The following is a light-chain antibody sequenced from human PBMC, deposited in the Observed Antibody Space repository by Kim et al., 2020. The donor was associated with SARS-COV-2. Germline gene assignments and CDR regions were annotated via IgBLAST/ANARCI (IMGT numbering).Light chain of an antibody. J-gene: IGLJ2*01. CDR1: NSNIGAGFN. V-gene: IGLV1-40*01. CDR3: QSFDSSLSGFVI. Sequence: VTSSCTGSNSNIGAGFNVHWYQYLPGTAPKRLIADNNNRPSGVPDRFSASKSATSASLAITGLQAEDEADYYCQSFDSSLSGFVIFGGGTQLTVL. CDR2: DNN.